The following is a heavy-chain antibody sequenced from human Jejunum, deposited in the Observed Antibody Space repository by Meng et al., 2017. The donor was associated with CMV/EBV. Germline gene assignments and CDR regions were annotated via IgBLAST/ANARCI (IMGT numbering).Heavy chain of an antibody. V-gene: IGHV4-30-4*08. CDR3: ASGDYCDSSGPRYRPRDV. CDR1: DYC. J-gene: IGHJ6*02. D-gene: IGHD3-22*01. CDR2: IFAGEHT. Sequence: DYCWNWIRQSPEKGLEYLGYIFAGEHTYYNPSLNSRATISIDTSRNQFSLRLTSVTAADTAVFYCASGDYCDSSGPRYRPRDVWGQGTAVTVSS.